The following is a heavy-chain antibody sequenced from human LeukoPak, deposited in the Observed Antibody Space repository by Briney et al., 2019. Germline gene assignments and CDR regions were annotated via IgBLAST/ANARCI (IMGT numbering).Heavy chain of an antibody. CDR3: ARRLNGYYRPYYFDY. V-gene: IGHV5-51*01. D-gene: IGHD3-9*01. CDR1: GYSFTSYW. Sequence: RGESLKICCKGSGYSFTSYWIGWVPQMPGKGLEWMEIIFPGDSDTRYSPSFQGQVTISADKSISTAYLQWSSLKASDTAMYYCARRLNGYYRPYYFDYRGQGTLVTVSS. CDR2: IFPGDSDT. J-gene: IGHJ4*02.